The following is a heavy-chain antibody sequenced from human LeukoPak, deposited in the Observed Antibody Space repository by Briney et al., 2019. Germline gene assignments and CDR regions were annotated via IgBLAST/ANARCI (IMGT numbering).Heavy chain of an antibody. V-gene: IGHV3-30*04. CDR2: ISYDGSNK. D-gene: IGHD3-22*01. Sequence: GGSLRLSCAASGFTFSSYAMHWVRQAPGKGLEWVAVISYDGSNKYYADSVKGRFTISRDNSKNTLYLQMNSLRAEDTAVYYCARGRGYYHDSSGYHGGVWYWGQGTLVTVSS. CDR3: ARGRGYYHDSSGYHGGVWY. J-gene: IGHJ4*02. CDR1: GFTFSSYA.